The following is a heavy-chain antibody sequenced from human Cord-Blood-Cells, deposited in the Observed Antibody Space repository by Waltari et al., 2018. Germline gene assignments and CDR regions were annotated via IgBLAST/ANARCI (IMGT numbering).Heavy chain of an antibody. J-gene: IGHJ5*02. V-gene: IGHV3-21*01. CDR3: ARDTTGWFDP. CDR1: GFTFSSYS. CDR2: ISSSSSYI. D-gene: IGHD4-17*01. Sequence: EVQLVESGGGLVKPGGSLRLSCAASGFTFSSYSMNWVRQAPGKGREWVSSISSSSSYIYYADSVKGRFTISRDNAKNSLYLQMNSLRAEDTAVYYCARDTTGWFDPWGQGTLVTVSS.